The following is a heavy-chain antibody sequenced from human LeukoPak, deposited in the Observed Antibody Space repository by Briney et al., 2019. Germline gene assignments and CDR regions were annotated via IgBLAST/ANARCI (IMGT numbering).Heavy chain of an antibody. J-gene: IGHJ4*02. CDR1: GYTFTSYG. V-gene: IGHV1-18*01. CDR3: ARDLIPIYYYDSSGYYPGVY. Sequence: ASVKLSCNSSGYTFTSYGISWVRQPPAQGLEWMGCITDYNGNTNYAQKLQGRVTMTTDTSTSTAYMELRSLRSDDTAVYYCARDLIPIYYYDSSGYYPGVYWGQGTLVTVSS. CDR2: ITDYNGNT. D-gene: IGHD3-22*01.